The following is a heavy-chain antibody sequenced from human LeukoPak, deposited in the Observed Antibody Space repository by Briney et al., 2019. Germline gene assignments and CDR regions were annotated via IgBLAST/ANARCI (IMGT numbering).Heavy chain of an antibody. CDR3: ARGGLENGYHSNDGFDI. V-gene: IGHV4-59*01. CDR1: GGSISGYY. Sequence: PSETLSLTCTVSGGSISGYYWSWIRQPPGKGLGWIGYIYYSGSTKYNPSLKSRVTMSVDTSRNQFSLKLSSVTAADTAVYYCARGGLENGYHSNDGFDIWGQGTMVTVSS. J-gene: IGHJ3*02. D-gene: IGHD3-22*01. CDR2: IYYSGST.